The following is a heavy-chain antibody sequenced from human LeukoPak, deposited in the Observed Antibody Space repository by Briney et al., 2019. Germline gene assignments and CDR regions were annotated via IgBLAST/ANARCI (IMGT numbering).Heavy chain of an antibody. J-gene: IGHJ4*02. CDR2: ISAYNGNT. Sequence: GASVKVSCKASGYTFTSYGISWVRQAPGQGLEWMGWISAYNGNTNYAQKLQGRVTMTTDTSTSTAYMELRSLRSDDTAVYCCARSYRGVAVAGISLKYWGQGTLVTVSS. D-gene: IGHD6-19*01. CDR1: GYTFTSYG. CDR3: ARSYRGVAVAGISLKY. V-gene: IGHV1-18*01.